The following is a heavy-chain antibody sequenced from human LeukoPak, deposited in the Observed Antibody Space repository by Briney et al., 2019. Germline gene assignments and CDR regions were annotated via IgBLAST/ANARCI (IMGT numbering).Heavy chain of an antibody. CDR3: AVSNYDILTGYYNGYFDY. CDR1: GGSISSYY. J-gene: IGHJ4*02. Sequence: SETLSLTCTVSGGSISSYYWSWIRQPPGKGLEWIGEINHSGSTNYNPSLKSRVTISVDTSKNQFSLKLSSVTAAHTAVYYCAVSNYDILTGYYNGYFDYWGQGTLVTVSS. V-gene: IGHV4-34*01. CDR2: INHSGST. D-gene: IGHD3-9*01.